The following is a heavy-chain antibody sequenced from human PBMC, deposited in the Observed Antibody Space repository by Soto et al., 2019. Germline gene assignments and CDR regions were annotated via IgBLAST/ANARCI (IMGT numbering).Heavy chain of an antibody. CDR1: GGSISNYY. J-gene: IGHJ4*02. D-gene: IGHD3-3*01. Sequence: PSETLSLTCTVSGGSISNYYWNWIRQSTGRGLEWIGYIDYSGSTNYNPSLKSRVTISVDTSKNQFSLKMNSLSAADTAVYYCARAGPQTMTSFAYWGQGTLVTVSS. CDR2: IDYSGST. V-gene: IGHV4-59*01. CDR3: ARAGPQTMTSFAY.